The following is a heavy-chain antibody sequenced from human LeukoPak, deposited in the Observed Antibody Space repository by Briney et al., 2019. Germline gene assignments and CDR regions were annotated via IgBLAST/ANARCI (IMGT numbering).Heavy chain of an antibody. J-gene: IGHJ4*02. D-gene: IGHD6-19*01. CDR2: ISSSGSTI. CDR1: GFTFSDYY. V-gene: IGHV3-11*01. CDR3: AKGYSSGWYLTEYFDY. Sequence: GGSLRLSCAASGFTFSDYYMSWIRQAPGKGLEWVSYISSSGSTIYYADSVKGRFTISRDNAKNSLYLQMNSLRAEDTALYYCAKGYSSGWYLTEYFDYWGQGTLVTVSS.